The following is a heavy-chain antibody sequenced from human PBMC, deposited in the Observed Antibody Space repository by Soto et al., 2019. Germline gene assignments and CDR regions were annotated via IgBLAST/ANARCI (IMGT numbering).Heavy chain of an antibody. Sequence: GASVKVSCKASGYTFTSYYMHWVRQAPGQGLEWMGIINPSGGSTSYAQKFQGRVTMTRDTSTSTVYMELSSLRSEDTAVYYCAIDALRDDYGDHIDYPGQATLVTVSS. CDR2: INPSGGST. CDR3: AIDALRDDYGDHIDY. J-gene: IGHJ4*02. CDR1: GYTFTSYY. D-gene: IGHD4-17*01. V-gene: IGHV1-46*01.